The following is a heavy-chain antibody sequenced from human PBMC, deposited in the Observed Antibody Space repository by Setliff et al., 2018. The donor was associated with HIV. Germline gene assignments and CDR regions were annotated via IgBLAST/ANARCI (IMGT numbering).Heavy chain of an antibody. CDR1: GGSISSGGYY. CDR2: IHYSGST. Sequence: TLSLTCTVSGGSISSGGYYWSWIRQHPGKGLEWIGYIHYSGSTYFNPSLKSRVTISLDTSKNQFSLKVSSMTAADTAVYYCARNSKNWNYPVEYYDYYMDVWGTGTTVTVSS. D-gene: IGHD1-7*01. J-gene: IGHJ6*03. V-gene: IGHV4-31*03. CDR3: ARNSKNWNYPVEYYDYYMDV.